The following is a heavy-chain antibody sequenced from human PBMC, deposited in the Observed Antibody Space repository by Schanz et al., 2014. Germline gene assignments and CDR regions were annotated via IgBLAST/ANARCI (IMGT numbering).Heavy chain of an antibody. V-gene: IGHV1-2*02. CDR3: ARGLVRYFAY. Sequence: QVQLVQSGPEVKKPGASVRVSCQASGYTFVGYYIHWLRQAPGQGLEWMGWINPNSGATIYAQNLQGRVTMTRDTSISTAYMELSRLRSDDTAVYYCARGLVRYFAYWGQGTLVTVSS. D-gene: IGHD2-8*02. CDR1: GYTFVGYY. CDR2: INPNSGAT. J-gene: IGHJ4*02.